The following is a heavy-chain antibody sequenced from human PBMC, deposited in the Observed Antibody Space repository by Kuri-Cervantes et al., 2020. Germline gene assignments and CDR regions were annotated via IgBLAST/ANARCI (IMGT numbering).Heavy chain of an antibody. J-gene: IGHJ6*02. CDR1: GFTFSSYW. CDR3: AKEGADCSGGSCYSYYYYYYGMDV. CDR2: IRQDGSEK. V-gene: IGHV3-7*01. Sequence: GESLRLSCAASGFTFSSYWMSWVRQAPGKGLEWVANIRQDGSEKYYVDSVKGRFTISRDNAKNSLYLQMNSLRAEDTAVYYCAKEGADCSGGSCYSYYYYYYGMDVWGQGTTVTVSS. D-gene: IGHD2-15*01.